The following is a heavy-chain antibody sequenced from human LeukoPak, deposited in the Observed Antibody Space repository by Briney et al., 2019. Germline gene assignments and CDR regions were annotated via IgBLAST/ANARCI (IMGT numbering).Heavy chain of an antibody. J-gene: IGHJ4*02. CDR3: ARGPPDDSGSYTADY. CDR1: GGSFSDYY. CDR2: IYSGGST. Sequence: SSETLSLTCAVYGGSFSDYYWSWVRQAPGKGLEWVSVIYSGGSTYYADSVKGRFTISRDNSKNTLYLQMNSLRAEDTAVYYCARGPPDDSGSYTADYWGQGTLVTVSS. V-gene: IGHV3-66*01. D-gene: IGHD3-10*01.